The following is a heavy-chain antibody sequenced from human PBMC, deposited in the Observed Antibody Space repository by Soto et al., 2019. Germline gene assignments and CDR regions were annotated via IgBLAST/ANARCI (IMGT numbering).Heavy chain of an antibody. J-gene: IGHJ6*02. CDR2: IIPIFGTA. V-gene: IGHV1-69*12. CDR1: GGTFSSYA. CDR3: ASHSGSSPEGRYYYGMDV. Sequence: QVQLVQSGAEVKKPGSSVKVSCKASGGTFSSYAISWVRQAPGQGLEWMGGIIPIFGTADYAQKFQGRVTITADESTRTAYMELSSLRSEDTAVYYCASHSGSSPEGRYYYGMDVWGQGTTVTVYS. D-gene: IGHD1-26*01.